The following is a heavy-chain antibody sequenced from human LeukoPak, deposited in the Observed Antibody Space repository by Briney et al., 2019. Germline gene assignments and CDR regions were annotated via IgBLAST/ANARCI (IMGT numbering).Heavy chain of an antibody. CDR3: ARGQIAAAGTNYYFDY. CDR2: IYSGGST. CDR1: GFTVSSNY. Sequence: PGGSLRLSCAASGFTVSSNYMSWVRQAPGKGLEWVSVIYSGGSTYYVDSVKGRFTISRDNSKNTLYLQMNSLRAEDTAVYYCARGQIAAAGTNYYFDYWGQGTLVTVSS. D-gene: IGHD6-13*01. J-gene: IGHJ4*02. V-gene: IGHV3-66*01.